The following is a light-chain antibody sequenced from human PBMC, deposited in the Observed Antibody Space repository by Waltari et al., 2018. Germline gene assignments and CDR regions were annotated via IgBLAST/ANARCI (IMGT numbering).Light chain of an antibody. J-gene: IGKJ2*01. CDR3: QQSSRLPYT. Sequence: DIQMTQCPSSLSASVGDRVTITCRASQSIATRLNWYQQKPGKAPKVLIYDASTLQSGVPSRFSGSASGTDFTLTISSLQPEDSASYFCQQSSRLPYTFGQGTKLEMK. CDR2: DAS. V-gene: IGKV1-39*01. CDR1: QSIATR.